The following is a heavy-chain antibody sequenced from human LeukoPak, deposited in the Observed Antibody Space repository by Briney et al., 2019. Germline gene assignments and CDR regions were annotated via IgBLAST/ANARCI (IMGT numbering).Heavy chain of an antibody. V-gene: IGHV4-59*01. J-gene: IGHJ6*02. D-gene: IGHD3-9*01. CDR3: ARSPPLNDILTGYYTLGYYYGMDV. CDR1: AGSISSYY. CDR2: IYYSGST. Sequence: PSETLSLTCTVSAGSISSYYWSWIRQPPGKGLEWIGYIYYSGSTNYNTSLKSRVTISVDTSKNQFSLKLSSVTAADTAVYYCARSPPLNDILTGYYTLGYYYGMDVWGQGTTVTVSS.